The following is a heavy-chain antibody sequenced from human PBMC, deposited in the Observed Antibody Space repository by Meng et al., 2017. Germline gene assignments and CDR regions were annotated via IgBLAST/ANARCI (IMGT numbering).Heavy chain of an antibody. CDR1: GGSFSGFY. D-gene: IGHD6-19*01. CDR3: AISIAVAGTIDY. CDR2: INHSGST. V-gene: IGHV4-34*01. J-gene: IGHJ4*02. Sequence: QVQLQQWGAGLFKPSEPLSLTSTVYGGSFSGFYWSWIRQPPGKGLEWIGEINHSGSTNYNPSLKSRVTTSVDTSKNQFSLKLSSVTAADTAVYYCAISIAVAGTIDYWGQGTLVTVSS.